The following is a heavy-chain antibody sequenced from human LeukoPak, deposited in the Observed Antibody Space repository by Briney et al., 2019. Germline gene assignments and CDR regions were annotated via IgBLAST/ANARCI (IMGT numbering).Heavy chain of an antibody. CDR1: GFTFSSDG. CDR3: AKGKDNWNLYVMDV. CDR2: ILSSGSNK. J-gene: IGHJ6*02. V-gene: IGHV3-30*18. D-gene: IGHD1-20*01. Sequence: GGSLRLSCAASGFTFSSDGMHWVRQAPGKGLEWVAVILSSGSNKYYADSVKGPFTISRDNSKNKLYLQMNSLRAEETAVYYCAKGKDNWNLYVMDVWGQGTTVTVSS.